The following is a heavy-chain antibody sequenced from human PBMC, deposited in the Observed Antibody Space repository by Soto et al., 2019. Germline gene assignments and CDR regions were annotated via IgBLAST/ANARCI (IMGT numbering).Heavy chain of an antibody. D-gene: IGHD6-25*01. J-gene: IGHJ6*02. Sequence: QVQLVESGGGVVQPGRSLRLSCAASGFTFRSHGMHWVRQAPGKGLEWVAVIWFDGSKKYYADSMKGRFTISRDDSKNRLDLQMNSLRAEDTAVYYCARAGAATYGMDVWGQGTTVTVSS. CDR2: IWFDGSKK. V-gene: IGHV3-33*01. CDR3: ARAGAATYGMDV. CDR1: GFTFRSHG.